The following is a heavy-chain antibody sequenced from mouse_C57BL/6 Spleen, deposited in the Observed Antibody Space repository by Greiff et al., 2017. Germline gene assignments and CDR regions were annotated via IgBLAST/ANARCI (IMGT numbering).Heavy chain of an antibody. CDR3: ARTGDYSWFAY. CDR1: GYASSSYW. D-gene: IGHD1-1*01. CDR2: IYPGDGDT. V-gene: IGHV1-80*01. Sequence: QVQLQQSGAELVKPGASVKISCKASGYASSSYWMNWVKQRPGKGLEWIGQIYPGDGDTNYNGKFKGKATLTADKSSSTAYMQLSSLTSEDSAVYFCARTGDYSWFAYWGQGTLVTVSA. J-gene: IGHJ3*01.